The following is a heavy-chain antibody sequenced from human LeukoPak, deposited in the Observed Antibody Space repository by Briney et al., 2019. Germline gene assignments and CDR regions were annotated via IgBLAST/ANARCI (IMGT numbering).Heavy chain of an antibody. CDR3: ARNFSSGWFDY. J-gene: IGHJ4*02. V-gene: IGHV4-39*01. CDR1: GGSISSNSYY. CDR2: IYYSEYT. Sequence: SETLSLTCTVSGGSISSNSYYWGWIRQSPGKGLEWIGTIYYSEYTYYSPSLKSRVTISRDTSKNQFSLKLSSVTAADTAVYYCARNFSSGWFDYWGQGTLVTVSS. D-gene: IGHD6-19*01.